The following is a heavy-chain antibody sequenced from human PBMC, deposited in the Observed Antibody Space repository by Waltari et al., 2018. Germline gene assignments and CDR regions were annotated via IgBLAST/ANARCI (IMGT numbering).Heavy chain of an antibody. J-gene: IGHJ4*02. CDR3: ARDLSNYYFDY. Sequence: QVQLVESGGGVVQPGRSLRLSCAASGFTFRSYPMHWVRQAPGKGLEWVAVISYDGRNKYYADSVKGRFAISRDNSENTLSLQMNSLRAEDTAVYYCARDLSNYYFDYWGQGTLVTVSS. CDR2: ISYDGRNK. CDR1: GFTFRSYP. V-gene: IGHV3-30*09.